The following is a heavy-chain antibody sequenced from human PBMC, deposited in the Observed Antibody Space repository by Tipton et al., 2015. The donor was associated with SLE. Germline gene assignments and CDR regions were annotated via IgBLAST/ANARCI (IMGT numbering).Heavy chain of an antibody. V-gene: IGHV4-61*08. CDR3: ARHFYNIGWNHFDN. CDR1: GGSISTGGYY. Sequence: TLSLTCTVSGGSISTGGYYWTWIRQHPGKGLEWIGYIHHSGSINYNPSLRSQVTMSMDTSQNQFSLKLSSVTAADTAVYYCARHFYNIGWNHFDNWGPGTLVTVSS. CDR2: IHHSGSI. D-gene: IGHD6-19*01. J-gene: IGHJ4*02.